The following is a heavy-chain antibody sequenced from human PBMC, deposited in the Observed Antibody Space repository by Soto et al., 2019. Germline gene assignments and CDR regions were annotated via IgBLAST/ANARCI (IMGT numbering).Heavy chain of an antibody. CDR1: GYTFTSYH. CDR3: ARDTPPTDY. Sequence: QVQLVQSGAEVKKPGASVKVSCKTSGYTFTSYHISWVRQAPGQGLEWMGWISAYNTNTNYAQKFQGRVTMTTDTLTSTAYMELRSLSSDDPAVYYCARDTPPTDYWGQGTLVTVSS. V-gene: IGHV1-18*01. J-gene: IGHJ4*02. CDR2: ISAYNTNT.